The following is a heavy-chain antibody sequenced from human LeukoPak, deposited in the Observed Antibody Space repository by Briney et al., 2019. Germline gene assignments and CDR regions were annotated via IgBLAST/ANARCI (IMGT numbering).Heavy chain of an antibody. D-gene: IGHD3/OR15-3a*01. J-gene: IGHJ4*02. V-gene: IGHV3-66*01. Sequence: GGSLRLSCAASGFTVSNSYMIWVRQAPGKGLEWVSIIYSSGTTYYADSVKGRFTISRDNSKNTVYLQMNSLRAEDTAVYYCARGGPQPNELDYWGQGTLVTVSS. CDR3: ARGGPQPNELDY. CDR2: IYSSGTT. CDR1: GFTVSNSY.